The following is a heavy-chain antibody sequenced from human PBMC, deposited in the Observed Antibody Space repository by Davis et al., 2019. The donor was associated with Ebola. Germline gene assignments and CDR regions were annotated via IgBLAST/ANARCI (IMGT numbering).Heavy chain of an antibody. Sequence: PGGSLRLSCAASGFTFSSYWMSWVRQATGKGLEWVSAISGSGGSTYYADSVKGRFTISRDNSKNTLYLQMNSLRAEDTAVYYCAKPAEYYDYVWGSYPTSWGQGTLVTVSS. D-gene: IGHD3-16*02. CDR2: ISGSGGST. CDR1: GFTFSSYW. CDR3: AKPAEYYDYVWGSYPTS. J-gene: IGHJ4*02. V-gene: IGHV3-23*01.